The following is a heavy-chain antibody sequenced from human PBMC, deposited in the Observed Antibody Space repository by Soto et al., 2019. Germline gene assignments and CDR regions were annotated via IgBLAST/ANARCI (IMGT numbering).Heavy chain of an antibody. J-gene: IGHJ6*02. CDR1: GYTFTSYY. Sequence: GASVKVSCKASGYTFTSYYMHWVRQAPGQGLEWMGIINPSGGSTSYAQKFQGRVTMTRDTSTSTVYMELSSLRSEDTAVYYCARTWRRITIFGVVKAPGRIKWGYGMDVWGQGTTVTVSS. D-gene: IGHD3-3*01. CDR3: ARTWRRITIFGVVKAPGRIKWGYGMDV. V-gene: IGHV1-46*01. CDR2: INPSGGST.